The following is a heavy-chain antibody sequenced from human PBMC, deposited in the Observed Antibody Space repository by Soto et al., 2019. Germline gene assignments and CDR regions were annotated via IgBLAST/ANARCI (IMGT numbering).Heavy chain of an antibody. Sequence: EVQLVESGGGLVKPGGSLRLSCAASGFTFSSYSMNWVRQAPGKGLEWVSSMSSSSGYIYYSDSVKGRFTISRDNAKNSLYLQMNSLRAEDTAVYYCARVVDYYDPYYYYSMDVWGQGTTVTVSS. D-gene: IGHD3-22*01. CDR1: GFTFSSYS. V-gene: IGHV3-21*01. J-gene: IGHJ6*02. CDR2: MSSSSGYI. CDR3: ARVVDYYDPYYYYSMDV.